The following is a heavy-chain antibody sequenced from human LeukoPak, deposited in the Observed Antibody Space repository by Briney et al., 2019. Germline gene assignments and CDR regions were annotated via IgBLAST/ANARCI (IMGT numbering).Heavy chain of an antibody. V-gene: IGHV4-39*07. Sequence: SETLSLTCTVSGGPISSSSYYWGWIRQPPGKGVEWIGSIYYSGSTYYNPSLKSRVTISVDTSKNQFSLKLSSVTAADTAVYYCARVGAVLLWFGEYFDYWGQGTLVTVSS. J-gene: IGHJ4*02. D-gene: IGHD3-10*01. CDR2: IYYSGST. CDR3: ARVGAVLLWFGEYFDY. CDR1: GGPISSSSYY.